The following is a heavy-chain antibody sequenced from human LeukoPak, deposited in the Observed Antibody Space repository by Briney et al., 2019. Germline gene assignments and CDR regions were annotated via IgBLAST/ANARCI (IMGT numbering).Heavy chain of an antibody. CDR1: GYTFTDYY. D-gene: IGHD3-16*01. CDR2: INPNSGGT. Sequence: GASVKVSCKASGYTFTDYYIHWVRQAPGQGLEWMGRINPNSGGTNYAQKFQGWVTMTRDTSISTAYMELSRLRSDDTAVYYCARDGGNRELDYWGQGTLVTVSS. V-gene: IGHV1-2*04. CDR3: ARDGGNRELDY. J-gene: IGHJ4*02.